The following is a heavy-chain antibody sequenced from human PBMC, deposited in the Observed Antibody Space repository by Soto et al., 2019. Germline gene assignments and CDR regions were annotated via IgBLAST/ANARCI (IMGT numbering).Heavy chain of an antibody. J-gene: IGHJ6*02. CDR2: INPSGGST. CDR3: AREVYAHYYYYGMDV. CDR1: GYTFTSYY. V-gene: IGHV1-46*01. Sequence: ASVKVSCKASGYTFTSYYMHWVRQAPGQGLEWMGIINPSGGSTSYAQKFQGRVTMTRDTSTSTVYMELSSLRSEDTAVYYCAREVYAHYYYYGMDVWGQGTTVTVSS. D-gene: IGHD2-8*01.